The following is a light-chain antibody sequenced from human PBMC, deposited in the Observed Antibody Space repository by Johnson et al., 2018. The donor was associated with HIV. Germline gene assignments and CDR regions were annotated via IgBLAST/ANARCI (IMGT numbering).Light chain of an antibody. CDR2: ENN. CDR3: ATWDSSLSAHNYV. Sequence: QSVLTQPPSVSAAPGQKVTISCSGSSSNIANNYVSWYQQLPGTAPKLLIYENNKRPSGIPDRFSGSKSGTSATLGITGLQTGDEADYYCATWDSSLSAHNYVFRNGNKVAVL. J-gene: IGLJ1*01. CDR1: SSNIANNY. V-gene: IGLV1-51*02.